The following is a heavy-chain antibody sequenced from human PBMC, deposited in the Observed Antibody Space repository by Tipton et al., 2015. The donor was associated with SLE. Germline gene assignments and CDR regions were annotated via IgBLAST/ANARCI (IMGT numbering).Heavy chain of an antibody. Sequence: SLRLSCAGSGFTFSNYVINWVRQAPGKGLEWVSGISKSGVTTYYADSVKGRFTISRDNSKNTLYLQMNSLRGEDTAVYYCAKSKLGMTKAYDDWGQGTLVTVSS. CDR1: GFTFSNYV. D-gene: IGHD3-16*01. J-gene: IGHJ4*02. CDR2: ISKSGVTT. CDR3: AKSKLGMTKAYDD. V-gene: IGHV3-23*01.